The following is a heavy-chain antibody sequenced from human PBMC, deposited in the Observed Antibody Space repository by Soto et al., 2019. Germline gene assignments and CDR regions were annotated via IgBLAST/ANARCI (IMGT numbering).Heavy chain of an antibody. CDR3: DRGIYGDSPFAWFDP. V-gene: IGHV4-34*01. Sequence: PSETLSLTCAVYGGSFSGYYWTWIRQPPGTGLEWIGEINHSGSTNYSPSLKSRVTISVDTSKNQFSLKLTSVTAADTAVYYCDRGIYGDSPFAWFDPWGQGTLVTXSS. D-gene: IGHD4-17*01. CDR2: INHSGST. CDR1: GGSFSGYY. J-gene: IGHJ5*02.